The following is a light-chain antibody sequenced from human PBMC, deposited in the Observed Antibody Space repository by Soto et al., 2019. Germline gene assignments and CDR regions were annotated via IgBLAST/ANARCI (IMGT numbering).Light chain of an antibody. V-gene: IGLV4-69*01. CDR3: QTRDTGVV. Sequence: QSVLTQSPSASASLGASVKLTCTLSSGHSNYAIAWHQQQPEKGPRFLMKLTSDGSHTKGDGLPDRFSGSSSGAERYLTIPSLQYDDEADYYCQTRDTGVVFGGGTKVTVL. CDR1: SGHSNYA. J-gene: IGLJ2*01. CDR2: LTSDGSH.